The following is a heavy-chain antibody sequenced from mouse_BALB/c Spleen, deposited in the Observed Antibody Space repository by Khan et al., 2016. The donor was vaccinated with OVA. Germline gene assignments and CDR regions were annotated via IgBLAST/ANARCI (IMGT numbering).Heavy chain of an antibody. CDR2: IYPGSNNT. CDR1: GYTFTDYN. V-gene: IGHV1-76*01. Sequence: VQLQQSGAELARPGASVKLSCKASGYTFTDYNINWVKQRPGQGLEWIGGIYPGSNNTYYNEKFKGKATLTADKSSSTAYMQLSSLTSEDSAVYVGAREWGAWFPYWGQGTLVTVSA. J-gene: IGHJ3*01. CDR3: AREWGAWFPY.